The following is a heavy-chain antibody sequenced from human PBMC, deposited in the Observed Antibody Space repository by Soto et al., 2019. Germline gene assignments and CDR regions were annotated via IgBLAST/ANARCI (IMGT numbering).Heavy chain of an antibody. J-gene: IGHJ4*02. Sequence: PGGSLRLSCAASGFTFSSYAMIWVRQAPVNGLELVSASSGIFGSTYYADSVKGRFTISRDNSKNTLYLQMNSLRAEDAALYYCAKGTCRGGSCYEHYWGQGTMVTGSS. V-gene: IGHV3-23*01. CDR3: AKGTCRGGSCYEHY. CDR1: GFTFSSYA. CDR2: SSGIFGST. D-gene: IGHD2-15*01.